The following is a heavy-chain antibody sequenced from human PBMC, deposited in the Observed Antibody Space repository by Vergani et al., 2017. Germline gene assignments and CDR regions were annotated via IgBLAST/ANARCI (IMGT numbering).Heavy chain of an antibody. J-gene: IGHJ4*02. CDR1: GGTFSSYT. V-gene: IGHV1-69*02. D-gene: IGHD5-24*01. Sequence: QVQLVQSGAEVKKPGSSVKVSCKASGGTFSSYTISWVRQAPGQGLEWMGRIIPILGIANYAQKFQGRVTITADKSTSTAYMELSGLRSEDTAVYYCARVEMATITLDYWGQGTLVTVSS. CDR2: IIPILGIA. CDR3: ARVEMATITLDY.